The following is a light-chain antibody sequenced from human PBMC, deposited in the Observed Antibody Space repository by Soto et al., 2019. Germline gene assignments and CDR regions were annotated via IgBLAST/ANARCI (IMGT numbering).Light chain of an antibody. CDR2: GAS. CDR3: QQSNNWPYT. J-gene: IGKJ2*01. V-gene: IGKV3-15*01. Sequence: EIVMTQSPATLSVSPGERATLSCRASQSVSDNLAWYQQKPGQAPRLLIYGASTRATGIPARFSGSGSETEFTLTISSLQSEDFAVYYCQQSNNWPYTFGQGTKVDIK. CDR1: QSVSDN.